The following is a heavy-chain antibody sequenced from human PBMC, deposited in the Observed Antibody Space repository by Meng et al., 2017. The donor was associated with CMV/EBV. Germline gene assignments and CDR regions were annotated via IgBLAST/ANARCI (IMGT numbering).Heavy chain of an antibody. CDR2: IYYSGST. CDR3: ARNKARSSSSWYHFDY. CDR1: GGSISSGGYY. V-gene: IGHV4-61*08. J-gene: IGHJ4*02. Sequence: SETLSLTCTVSGGSISSGGYYWSWIRQHPGKGLEWIGYIYYSGSTNYNPSLKSRVTISVDTSKNQFSLKLSSVTAADTAVYYCARNKARSSSSWYHFDYWGQGTLVTVSS. D-gene: IGHD6-13*01.